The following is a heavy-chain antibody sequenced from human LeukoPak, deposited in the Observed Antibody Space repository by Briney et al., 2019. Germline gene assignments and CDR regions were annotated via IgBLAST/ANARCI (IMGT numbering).Heavy chain of an antibody. J-gene: IGHJ4*02. D-gene: IGHD5-18*01. CDR1: GFTFSNYW. V-gene: IGHV3-74*01. CDR3: ARGASGYSYG. Sequence: GGPLRLSCAASGFTFSNYWMHSVRQAPGKGLVWVSRINSDGSTTSYADSVKGRFTISRDNAKNTLYLQMNSLRAEDTAVYYCARGASGYSYGWGQGTLVTVSS. CDR2: INSDGSTT.